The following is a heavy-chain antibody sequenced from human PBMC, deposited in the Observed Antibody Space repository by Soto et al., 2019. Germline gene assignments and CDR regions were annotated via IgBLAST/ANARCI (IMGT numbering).Heavy chain of an antibody. D-gene: IGHD2-15*01. V-gene: IGHV3-21*01. Sequence: GGSLRLSCAASGFTFSSYSMSWVRQAPGKGLEWVSSISTSGSFKHYADSVKGRFTISRDNAKNSLYLQMNSLRAEDTAVYYCAASGGNSDYFDYWGQGTLVTVSS. CDR3: AASGGNSDYFDY. J-gene: IGHJ4*02. CDR1: GFTFSSYS. CDR2: ISTSGSFK.